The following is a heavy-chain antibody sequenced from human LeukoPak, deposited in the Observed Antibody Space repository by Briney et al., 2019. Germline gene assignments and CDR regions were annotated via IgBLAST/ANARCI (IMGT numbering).Heavy chain of an antibody. CDR3: AKRGVVIRVILVGFHKEAYYFDS. D-gene: IGHD3-22*01. V-gene: IGHV3-23*01. J-gene: IGHJ4*02. CDR2: ISDSGGST. Sequence: RGSLRLSCAVSGITLSNYGMSWVRQAPGKGLEWVAGISDSGGSTNYADSVKGRFTISRDNPKNTLYLQMNSLRAEDTAVYFCAKRGVVIRVILVGFHKEAYYFDSWGQGALVTVSS. CDR1: GITLSNYG.